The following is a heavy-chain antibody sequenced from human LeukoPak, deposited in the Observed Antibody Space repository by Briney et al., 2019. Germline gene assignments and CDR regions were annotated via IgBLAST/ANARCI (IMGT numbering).Heavy chain of an antibody. Sequence: ETLSLTCTVSGGSISSYYWSWIRRPPGKGLEWIGYIYYSGSTNYNPSLKSRVTISVDTSKNQFSLKLSSVTAADTAVYYCARADILTGYYDYWGQGTLVTVSS. CDR2: IYYSGST. V-gene: IGHV4-59*08. CDR3: ARADILTGYYDY. D-gene: IGHD3-9*01. J-gene: IGHJ4*02. CDR1: GGSISSYY.